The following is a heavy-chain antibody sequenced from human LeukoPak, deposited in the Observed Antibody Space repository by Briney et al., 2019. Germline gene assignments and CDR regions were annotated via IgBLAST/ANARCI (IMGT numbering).Heavy chain of an antibody. Sequence: GGSLRLSCAASGFTFSTYTMSWVRQAPGKGLEWVAAISGSGGNKYYADSVKGRFTISRDNSKNTLYLQMDSLRADDTAVYYCAKAAFSRTSYFDYWGQGTLVTASS. CDR2: ISGSGGNK. CDR1: GFTFSTYT. CDR3: AKAAFSRTSYFDY. J-gene: IGHJ4*02. D-gene: IGHD3-3*02. V-gene: IGHV3-23*01.